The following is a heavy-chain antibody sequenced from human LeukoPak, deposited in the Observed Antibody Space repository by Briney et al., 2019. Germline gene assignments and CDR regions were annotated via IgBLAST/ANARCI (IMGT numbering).Heavy chain of an antibody. Sequence: PGGSLRLSCAASGFTFSNYEFNWVRQAPGKGLEWVSYISGGGDTTYYADSVKGRFTISRDNARHSLYLQMNSLRVEDTAVYYCARETAGCGGDCHDYWGQGTLVTVSS. J-gene: IGHJ4*02. D-gene: IGHD2-21*02. CDR3: ARETAGCGGDCHDY. CDR2: ISGGGDTT. CDR1: GFTFSNYE. V-gene: IGHV3-48*03.